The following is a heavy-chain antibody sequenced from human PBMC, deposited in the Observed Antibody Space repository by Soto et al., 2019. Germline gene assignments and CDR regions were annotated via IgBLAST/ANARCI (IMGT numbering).Heavy chain of an antibody. CDR1: GYTFTSYG. J-gene: IGHJ6*02. CDR3: ARDYDILTGYYSLYYGMDV. D-gene: IGHD3-9*01. CDR2: ISAYNGNT. V-gene: IGHV1-18*01. Sequence: GASVKVSCKASGYTFTSYGISWVRQAPGQGLEWMGWISAYNGNTNYAQKLQGRVTMTTDTSTSTAYMELRSLRSDDTAVYYCARDYDILTGYYSLYYGMDVWGQGTTVTVSS.